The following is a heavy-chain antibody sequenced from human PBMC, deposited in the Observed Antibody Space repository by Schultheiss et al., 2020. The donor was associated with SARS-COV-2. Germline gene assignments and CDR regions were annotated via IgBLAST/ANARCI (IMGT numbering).Heavy chain of an antibody. J-gene: IGHJ4*02. CDR1: GFTFDDYA. CDR2: ISWNSGSI. CDR3: AKDKYDILTGLFDY. D-gene: IGHD3-9*01. Sequence: SLKISCAASGFTFDDYAMHWVRQAPGKGLEWVSGISWNSGSIGYADSVKGRFTISRDNAKNSLYLQMNSLRAEDTALYYCAKDKYDILTGLFDYWGQGTLVTVSS. V-gene: IGHV3-9*01.